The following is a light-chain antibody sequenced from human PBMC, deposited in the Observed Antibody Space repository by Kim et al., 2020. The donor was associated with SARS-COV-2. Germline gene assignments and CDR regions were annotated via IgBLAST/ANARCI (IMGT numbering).Light chain of an antibody. Sequence: QLVLTQSPSASASLGVSVKLTCTLSSGHSNYAIAWHQQQPEKGPRYLMKVNSDGSHIKGDGIPDRFSGSSSGAERYLTISSLQSEDEADYYCQTWGTGIVIFGGGTQLTVL. J-gene: IGLJ2*01. CDR3: QTWGTGIVI. V-gene: IGLV4-69*01. CDR1: SGHSNYA. CDR2: VNSDGSH.